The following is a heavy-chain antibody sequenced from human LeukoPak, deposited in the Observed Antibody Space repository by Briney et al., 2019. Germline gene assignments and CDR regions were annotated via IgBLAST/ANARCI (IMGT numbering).Heavy chain of an antibody. Sequence: SVKVSCKASGGTFSSYAISWVRQAPGQGLEWMGRITPILGIANYAQKFQGRVTITADKSTSTAYMELSRLRSEDTAVYYCARGAYGVTLSGGYSYGYTFDYWGQGTLVTVSS. CDR1: GGTFSSYA. D-gene: IGHD5-18*01. J-gene: IGHJ4*02. CDR3: ARGAYGVTLSGGYSYGYTFDY. V-gene: IGHV1-69*04. CDR2: ITPILGIA.